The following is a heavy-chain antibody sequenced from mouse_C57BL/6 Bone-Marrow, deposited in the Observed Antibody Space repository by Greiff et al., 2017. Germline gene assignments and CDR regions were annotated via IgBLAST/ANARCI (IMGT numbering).Heavy chain of an antibody. Sequence: VQLQQSGPELVKPGASVKISCKASGYSFTGYYMNWVKQSPEKSLEWIGAINPSTGGTTYNQKFKAKATLTVDKSSSTAYLQLKSLTSDDAAVYYCARKPHAMDYWGQGTSVTVSS. CDR2: INPSTGGT. CDR3: ARKPHAMDY. J-gene: IGHJ4*01. CDR1: GYSFTGYY. V-gene: IGHV1-42*01.